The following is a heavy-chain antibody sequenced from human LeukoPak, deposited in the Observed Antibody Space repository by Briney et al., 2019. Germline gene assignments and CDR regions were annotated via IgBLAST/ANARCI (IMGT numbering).Heavy chain of an antibody. CDR1: GFSFSRYW. V-gene: IGHV3-74*01. J-gene: IGHJ4*02. CDR2: IDTEGSTT. D-gene: IGHD3-9*01. Sequence: GGSLRLSCAASGFSFSRYWMHWVRQAPGKGLAWVSYIDTEGSTTSYADSVKGRFTISRDNAKNSLYLQMNSLRAEDTALYHCARGRHYDLLTTHFDYWGQGTLVTVSS. CDR3: ARGRHYDLLTTHFDY.